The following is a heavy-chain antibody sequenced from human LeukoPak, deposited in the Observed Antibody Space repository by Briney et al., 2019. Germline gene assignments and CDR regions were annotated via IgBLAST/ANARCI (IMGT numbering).Heavy chain of an antibody. CDR1: GGSISSYY. Sequence: SETLSLTCTVSGGSISSYYWSWIRQPPGKGLEWIGYIYYSGSTNYNPSLKSRVTISVDTSKNQFSLRLSSVTAADTAVYYCASYSSGSLDYWGQGTLVTVSS. J-gene: IGHJ4*02. CDR2: IYYSGST. CDR3: ASYSSGSLDY. D-gene: IGHD6-19*01. V-gene: IGHV4-59*01.